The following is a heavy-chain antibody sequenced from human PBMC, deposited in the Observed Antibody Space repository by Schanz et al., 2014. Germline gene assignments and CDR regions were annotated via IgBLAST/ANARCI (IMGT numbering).Heavy chain of an antibody. Sequence: QVQLQESGPGLVKPSQTLSLTCTVSGGSVSSGGDYWSWIRQHPGKGLEWIGFISYSGSTYYNPSLNSRVTISVDSSKIQFSLTLSSAASADATVYYCARDRGRGDSPGDIWGQGTMVTVSS. CDR1: GGSVSSGGDY. V-gene: IGHV4-31*03. CDR2: ISYSGST. CDR3: ARDRGRGDSPGDI. J-gene: IGHJ3*02. D-gene: IGHD4-17*01.